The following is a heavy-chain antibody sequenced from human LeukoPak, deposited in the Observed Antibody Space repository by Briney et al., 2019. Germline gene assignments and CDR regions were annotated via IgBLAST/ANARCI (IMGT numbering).Heavy chain of an antibody. J-gene: IGHJ4*02. CDR1: GFTFSSYA. CDR3: AREGWIQLWLGYFDY. Sequence: GGSLRHSCAASGFTFSSYAMHWVRQAPGKGLEWVAVISYDGSNKYYADSVKGRFTISRDNSKNTLYLQMNSLRAEDTAVYYCAREGWIQLWLGYFDYWGQGTLVTVSS. CDR2: ISYDGSNK. D-gene: IGHD5-18*01. V-gene: IGHV3-30*04.